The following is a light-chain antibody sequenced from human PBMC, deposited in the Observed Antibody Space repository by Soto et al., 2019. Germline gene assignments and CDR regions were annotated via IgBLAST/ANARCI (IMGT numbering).Light chain of an antibody. J-gene: IGLJ3*02. CDR1: SSNIGNNY. V-gene: IGLV1-51*02. Sequence: QSVLTQPPSVSAAPGQKVTISCSGRSSNIGNNYVSWYQQLPGTAPNLLIYENNKRPSGIPDRFSGSKFGTSATLGITGLQTGDEADYYCGTWDSSLSARVFGGGTQLTVL. CDR3: GTWDSSLSARV. CDR2: ENN.